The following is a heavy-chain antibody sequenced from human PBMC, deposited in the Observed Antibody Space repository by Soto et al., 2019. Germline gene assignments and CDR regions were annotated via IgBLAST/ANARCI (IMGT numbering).Heavy chain of an antibody. CDR2: TYYRSKWYN. D-gene: IGHD6-6*01. J-gene: IGHJ5*02. V-gene: IGHV6-1*01. CDR3: SSVGFSSFVGPPFNSFHP. Sequence: WETLSRTGALSGGSVSSNSAAWNWIRQSQSRGLEWLGRTYYRSKWYNDYAVSVKSRITINTDTSKTKFSLQLNTVTPEDTAENYCSSVGFSSFVGPPFNSFHPCGPRILGTV. CDR1: GGSVSSNSAA.